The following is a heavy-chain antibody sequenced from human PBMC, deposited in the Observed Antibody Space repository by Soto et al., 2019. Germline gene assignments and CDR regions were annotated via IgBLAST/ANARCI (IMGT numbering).Heavy chain of an antibody. CDR3: ARGMGRYFDL. V-gene: IGHV4-4*07. J-gene: IGHJ2*01. CDR1: GDFISNFY. Sequence: ETLSLTCTVSGDFISNFYWSWIRQPAGKGLESLGRISASGRSNYNPSLQSRVAMSLDTSKNQFSLRLTSLTAADTAVYFCARGMGRYFDLWGRGTLVTVSS. D-gene: IGHD2-8*01. CDR2: ISASGRS.